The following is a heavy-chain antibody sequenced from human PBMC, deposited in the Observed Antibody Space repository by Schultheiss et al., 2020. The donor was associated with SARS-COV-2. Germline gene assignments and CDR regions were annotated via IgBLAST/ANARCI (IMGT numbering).Heavy chain of an antibody. J-gene: IGHJ6*03. CDR2: INRSGNT. V-gene: IGHV4-4*07. Sequence: SQTLSLTCTVSGGSISSYYWSWIRQPAGKGLEWIGRINRSGNTNYNPSLKSRVTISVDTSKNQFSLKLSSVTAADTAVYYCARGEGSGWYSDYYYYMDVWGKGTTVTVSS. D-gene: IGHD6-19*01. CDR1: GGSISSYY. CDR3: ARGEGSGWYSDYYYYMDV.